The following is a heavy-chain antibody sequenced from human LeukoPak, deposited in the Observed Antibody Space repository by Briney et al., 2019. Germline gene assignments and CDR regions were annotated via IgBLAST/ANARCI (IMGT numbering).Heavy chain of an antibody. CDR1: GFTFSSYG. D-gene: IGHD1-7*01. J-gene: IGHJ4*02. V-gene: IGHV3-30*02. Sequence: GGSLRLSCAASGFTFSSYGMHWVRQAPGKGLEWVAFIRYDGSNKYYADSVKGRFTISRDNSKNTLYLQMNSLRAEDTAVYCCAKDPGSITGTTLDYWGQGTLVTVSS. CDR3: AKDPGSITGTTLDY. CDR2: IRYDGSNK.